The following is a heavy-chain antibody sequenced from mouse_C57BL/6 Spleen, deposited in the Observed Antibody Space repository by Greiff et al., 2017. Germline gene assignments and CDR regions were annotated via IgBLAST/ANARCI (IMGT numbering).Heavy chain of an antibody. CDR1: GYSITSGYY. CDR3: ARARYHSYFDD. V-gene: IGHV3-6*01. J-gene: IGHJ2*01. CDR2: ISYDGSN. Sequence: EVKLMESGPGLVKPSQSLSLTCSVTGYSITSGYYWNWIRQFPGNKLEWMGYISYDGSNNYNPSLKNRISITRDTSKNQFFLKLNSVTTEDTATYYCARARYHSYFDDWGQGTTLTVSS. D-gene: IGHD1-1*01.